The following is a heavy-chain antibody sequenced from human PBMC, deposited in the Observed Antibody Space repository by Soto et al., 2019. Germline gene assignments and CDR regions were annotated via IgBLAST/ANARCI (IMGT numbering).Heavy chain of an antibody. CDR1: GYTLTELS. D-gene: IGHD3-9*01. V-gene: IGHV1-24*01. Sequence: GASVKVSCKVSGYTLTELSMHWVRQAPGKGLEWMGGFDPEDGETIYAQKFQGRVTMTEDTSTDTAYMELSSLRSEDTAVYYCATSSKGLLTGYYFQDYWGQGTLVTVSS. CDR2: FDPEDGET. J-gene: IGHJ4*02. CDR3: ATSSKGLLTGYYFQDY.